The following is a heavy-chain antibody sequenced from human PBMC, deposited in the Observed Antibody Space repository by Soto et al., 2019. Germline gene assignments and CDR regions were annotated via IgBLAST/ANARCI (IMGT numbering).Heavy chain of an antibody. D-gene: IGHD3-22*01. CDR2: MNPNSGNT. Sequence: GASVKVSCKASGYTFTSYDINWVRQATGQGLEWMGWMNPNSGNTGYAQKFQGRVTMTRNTSISTAYMELSSLRSEDTAVYYCAISEVDYYDSSRNWFDPWGQGTLVTVS. CDR3: AISEVDYYDSSRNWFDP. V-gene: IGHV1-8*01. J-gene: IGHJ5*02. CDR1: GYTFTSYD.